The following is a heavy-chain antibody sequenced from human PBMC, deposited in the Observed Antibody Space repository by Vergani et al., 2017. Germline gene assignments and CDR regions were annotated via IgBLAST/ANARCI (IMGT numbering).Heavy chain of an antibody. CDR1: GFTSSYYG. J-gene: IGHJ1*01. CDR2: ISYDGTQK. V-gene: IGHV3-30*03. Sequence: QVQLVESAGGVVQPGGSLRLSCAASGFTSSYYGMHWVRQAPGKGLEWVAEISYDGTQKYYADSVKGRFTISRDNSKSTLYLQMNSLRTEDTAVYYCATKSCGTPGCQIGYFREWGQGTLVTVSS. CDR3: ATKSCGTPGCQIGYFRE. D-gene: IGHD1-1*01.